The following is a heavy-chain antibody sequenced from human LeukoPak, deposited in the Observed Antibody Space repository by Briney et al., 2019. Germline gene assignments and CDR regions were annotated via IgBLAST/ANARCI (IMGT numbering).Heavy chain of an antibody. CDR1: GFTFSSYA. D-gene: IGHD6-13*01. Sequence: PGGSLRLSCAASGFTFSSYAMHWVRQAPGKGLEWVAVISYDGSNKYYADSVKGRFTISRDNFKNTLYLQMNSLRAEDTAVYYCARALLSRSAAAGKSGYYFDYWGQGTLVTVSS. V-gene: IGHV3-30-3*01. CDR2: ISYDGSNK. CDR3: ARALLSRSAAAGKSGYYFDY. J-gene: IGHJ4*02.